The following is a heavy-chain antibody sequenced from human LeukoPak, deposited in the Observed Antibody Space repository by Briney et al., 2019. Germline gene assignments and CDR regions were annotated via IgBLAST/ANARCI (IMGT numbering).Heavy chain of an antibody. CDR1: GFTVSSNY. CDR2: IYSGGST. J-gene: IGHJ6*02. V-gene: IGHV3-53*01. Sequence: GGSLRLSCAASGFTVSSNYMSWVRQAPGLGLEWVSVIYSGGSTYYADSVKGRFTTSRDNSKNTLYLQMNSLRAEDTAVYYCARNGGYDSEYFYGMDVWGQGTTVTVSS. D-gene: IGHD5-12*01. CDR3: ARNGGYDSEYFYGMDV.